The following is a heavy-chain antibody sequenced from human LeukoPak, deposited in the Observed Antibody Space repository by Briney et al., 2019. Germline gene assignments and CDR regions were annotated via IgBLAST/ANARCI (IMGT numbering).Heavy chain of an antibody. CDR2: VFPIFDTT. Sequence: VASVKVSCKASGDTFFTYAFSWVRQAPGQGLEWMGGVFPIFDTTNYAQKFQGRVTITADKSTNTAYMDLSSLRSEDTAVYYCARGSRGAGSTYYYYYMDVWGKGTTVTVSS. CDR3: ARGSRGAGSTYYYYYMDV. J-gene: IGHJ6*03. V-gene: IGHV1-69*06. CDR1: GDTFFTYA. D-gene: IGHD4/OR15-4a*01.